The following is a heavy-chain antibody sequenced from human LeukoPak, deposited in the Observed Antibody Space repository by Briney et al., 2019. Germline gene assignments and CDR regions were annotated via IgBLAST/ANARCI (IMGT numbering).Heavy chain of an antibody. V-gene: IGHV1-2*06. CDR3: ARDPDTMVRGYRDWFDP. CDR1: GYTFTGYY. Sequence: ASVKVSCKASGYTFTGYYMHWVRQAPGQGLEWMGRINPNSGGTNYAQKFQGRVTMTRDTSTSTVYMELSSLRSEDTAVYYCARDPDTMVRGYRDWFDPWGQGTLVTVSS. J-gene: IGHJ5*02. CDR2: INPNSGGT. D-gene: IGHD3-10*01.